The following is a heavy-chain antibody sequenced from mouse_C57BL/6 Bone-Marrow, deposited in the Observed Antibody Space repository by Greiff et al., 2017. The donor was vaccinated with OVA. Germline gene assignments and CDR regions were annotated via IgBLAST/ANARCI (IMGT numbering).Heavy chain of an antibody. J-gene: IGHJ4*01. CDR3: ARSLLYYYGRGLSMDY. CDR1: GYSFTSYY. D-gene: IGHD1-1*01. CDR2: IYPGSGNT. Sequence: VQLQQSGPELVKPGASVKISCKASGYSFTSYYIHWVKQRPGQGLEWIGWIYPGSGNTKYNEKFKGKATLTADTSSSTAYMQLSSLTSEDSAVYYCARSLLYYYGRGLSMDYWGQGTSVTVSS. V-gene: IGHV1-66*01.